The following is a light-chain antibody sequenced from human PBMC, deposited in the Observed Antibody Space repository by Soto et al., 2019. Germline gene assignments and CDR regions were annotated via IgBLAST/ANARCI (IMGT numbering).Light chain of an antibody. V-gene: IGLV2-14*01. Sequence: QSALTQPASVSGSPGQSITISCTGTSSDVGGYNSVSWYQQHPGKAPKVMIYKVSNRPSGVSDRFSGSKSGNTASLTISRLQAEDEADYYCSSFTRSVTYVFGTGTKLTVL. CDR1: SSDVGGYNS. J-gene: IGLJ1*01. CDR3: SSFTRSVTYV. CDR2: KVS.